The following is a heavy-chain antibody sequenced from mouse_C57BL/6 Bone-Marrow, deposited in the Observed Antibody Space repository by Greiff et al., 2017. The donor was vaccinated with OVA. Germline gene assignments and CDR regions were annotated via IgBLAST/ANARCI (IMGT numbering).Heavy chain of an antibody. J-gene: IGHJ3*01. CDR1: GYTFTDYY. CDR2: INPYNGGT. CDR3: ARSYYGNYEAY. Sequence: EVQLVESGPVLVKPGASVKMSCKASGYTFTDYYMNWVKQSHGKSLEWIGVINPYNGGTSYNQKFKGKATLTVDKSSSTAYMELNSLTSEDSAVYYCARSYYGNYEAYWGQGALVTVSA. V-gene: IGHV1-19*01. D-gene: IGHD2-1*01.